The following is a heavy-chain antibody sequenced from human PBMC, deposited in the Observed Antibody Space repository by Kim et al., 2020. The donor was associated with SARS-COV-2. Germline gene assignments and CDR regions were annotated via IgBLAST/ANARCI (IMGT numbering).Heavy chain of an antibody. Sequence: TTDAQKFWGRVSVTRDTSTSTLYRELTSLRSEDTAVYYCAREGESLKHFDYWGQGTLVTVSS. D-gene: IGHD3-16*01. J-gene: IGHJ4*02. CDR3: AREGESLKHFDY. CDR2: T. V-gene: IGHV1-46*01.